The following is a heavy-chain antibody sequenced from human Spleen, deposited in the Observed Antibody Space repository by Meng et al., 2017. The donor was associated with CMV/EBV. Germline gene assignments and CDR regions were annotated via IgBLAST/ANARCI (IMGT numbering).Heavy chain of an antibody. CDR2: ISGSGGTT. CDR1: GFTFTNYA. J-gene: IGHJ6*02. D-gene: IGHD6-13*01. Sequence: GESLKISCAASGFTFTNYAMSWVRQAPGKGLEWVSGISGSGGTTYYADSVKGRFTISRDNAKNTLYLQMNSLRAEDTAVYYCARDQGAAAYYYGMDVWGQGTTVTVSS. CDR3: ARDQGAAAYYYGMDV. V-gene: IGHV3-23*01.